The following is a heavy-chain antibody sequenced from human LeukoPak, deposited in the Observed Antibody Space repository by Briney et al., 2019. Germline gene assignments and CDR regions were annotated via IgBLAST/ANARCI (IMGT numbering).Heavy chain of an antibody. V-gene: IGHV3-23*01. CDR2: ITAGGDST. CDR3: AKDVGSHGSRPYYFDN. D-gene: IGHD3-10*01. Sequence: GGSLRLSCAVSGFTFINFAMSWVRQAPGKGLECVSAITAGGDSTFSADSVKGRFIISRDNSKNTLYLQMNSLRAEDTAVYYCAKDVGSHGSRPYYFDNWGQGTLVTVSS. CDR1: GFTFINFA. J-gene: IGHJ4*02.